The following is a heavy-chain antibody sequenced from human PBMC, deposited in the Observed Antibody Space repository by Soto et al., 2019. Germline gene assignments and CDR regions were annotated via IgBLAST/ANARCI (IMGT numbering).Heavy chain of an antibody. CDR3: AGVTTYAFDI. Sequence: SETLSLTCTVSGGSIRSSSYYWGWIRQPPGKGLEWIGSIYYSGSTYYNPSLKSRVTISVDTSKNQFSLRLSSVTAADTAVYYCAGVTTYAFDIWGQGTMVTVSS. CDR1: GGSIRSSSYY. D-gene: IGHD4-4*01. J-gene: IGHJ3*02. V-gene: IGHV4-39*01. CDR2: IYYSGST.